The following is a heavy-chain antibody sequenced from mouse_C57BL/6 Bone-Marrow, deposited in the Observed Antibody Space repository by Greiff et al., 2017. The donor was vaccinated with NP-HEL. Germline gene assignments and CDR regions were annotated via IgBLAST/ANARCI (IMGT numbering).Heavy chain of an antibody. Sequence: EVQLQESGPVLVKPGASVKMSCKASGYTFTDYYMNWVKQSHGKSLEWIGVINPYNGGTSYNQKFKGKATLTVDKSSSTAYMELNSLTSEDSAVYYCSQYDYDRSYYAMDYWGQGTSVTVSS. CDR3: SQYDYDRSYYAMDY. V-gene: IGHV1-19*01. CDR1: GYTFTDYY. D-gene: IGHD2-4*01. J-gene: IGHJ4*01. CDR2: INPYNGGT.